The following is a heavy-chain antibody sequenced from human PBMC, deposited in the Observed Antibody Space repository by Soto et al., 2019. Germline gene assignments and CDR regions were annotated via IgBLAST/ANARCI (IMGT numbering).Heavy chain of an antibody. Sequence: SVKVSCKASGGTFSSYAISWVRQAPGQGLEWMGGIIPIFGTANYAQKFQGRVTITADESTSTAYMELSSLRSEDAAVYYCASGYCSGGSCYTYYYYGMDVWGQGTTVTVSS. J-gene: IGHJ6*02. V-gene: IGHV1-69*13. CDR1: GGTFSSYA. CDR2: IIPIFGTA. D-gene: IGHD2-15*01. CDR3: ASGYCSGGSCYTYYYYGMDV.